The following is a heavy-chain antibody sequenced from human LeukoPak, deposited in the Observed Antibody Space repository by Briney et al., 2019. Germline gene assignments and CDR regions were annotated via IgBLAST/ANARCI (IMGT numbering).Heavy chain of an antibody. CDR3: ARAPPGSFDAFDI. Sequence: SETLSLTCAVSGDSVSGSFWWSWVRQPPHKGLEWIGEIHHSGSSNYNPSLESRVIISLDGSKNLLSLELSSVTAADTAVYYCARAPPGSFDAFDIWGQGTMVTVSS. V-gene: IGHV4-4*02. D-gene: IGHD3-10*01. CDR1: GDSVSGSFW. CDR2: IHHSGSS. J-gene: IGHJ3*02.